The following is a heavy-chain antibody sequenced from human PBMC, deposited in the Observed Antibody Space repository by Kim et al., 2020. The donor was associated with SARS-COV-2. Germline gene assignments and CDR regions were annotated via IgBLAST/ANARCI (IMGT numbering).Heavy chain of an antibody. V-gene: IGHV3-48*02. Sequence: YYADSGKGRFTISRDNAKNSLYMQMSSLRDEDTAVYYCAREIFSAAGQYYWGQGTLVTVSS. J-gene: IGHJ4*02. D-gene: IGHD6-13*01. CDR3: AREIFSAAGQYY.